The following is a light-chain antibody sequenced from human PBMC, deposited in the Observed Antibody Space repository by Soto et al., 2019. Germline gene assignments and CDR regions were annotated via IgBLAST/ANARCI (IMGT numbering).Light chain of an antibody. CDR2: DVS. CDR3: CSYVSSKTYV. V-gene: IGLV2-14*03. CDR1: RTDVGGYNF. Sequence: QSALTQPASVSGSPGQSITISCTGTRTDVGGYNFVSWYQQHPGKAPKLIIYDVSNRLSGVPNRFSGSKSDNTASLTISGLQAEDEADYYCCSYVSSKTYVFGTGTKLTVL. J-gene: IGLJ1*01.